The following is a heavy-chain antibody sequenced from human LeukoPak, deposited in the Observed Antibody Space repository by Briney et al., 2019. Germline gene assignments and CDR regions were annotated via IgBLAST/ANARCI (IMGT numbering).Heavy chain of an antibody. CDR3: AEDRLPAAYYYYMDV. CDR2: IRYDGSNK. D-gene: IGHD2-2*01. J-gene: IGHJ6*03. Sequence: GGSLRLSCAASGFTFSSYGMHWVRQAPGKGLEWVAFIRYDGSNKYYADSVKGRFAISRDNSENTLYLQMNSLRAEDTAVYYCAEDRLPAAYYYYMDVWGKGTTVTVSS. CDR1: GFTFSSYG. V-gene: IGHV3-30*02.